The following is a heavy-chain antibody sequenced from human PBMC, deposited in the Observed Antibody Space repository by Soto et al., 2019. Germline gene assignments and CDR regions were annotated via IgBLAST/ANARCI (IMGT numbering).Heavy chain of an antibody. Sequence: PGGSLRLSCAASGFTVSSNYMSWVRQAPGKGLEWVSVIYSGGSTYYADSVKGRFTISRDNSKNTLYLQMNSLRAEDTAVYYCARHTEYYDILTGYYNPSFDYWGQGTLVTVS. CDR2: IYSGGST. CDR3: ARHTEYYDILTGYYNPSFDY. V-gene: IGHV3-66*04. J-gene: IGHJ4*02. D-gene: IGHD3-9*01. CDR1: GFTVSSNY.